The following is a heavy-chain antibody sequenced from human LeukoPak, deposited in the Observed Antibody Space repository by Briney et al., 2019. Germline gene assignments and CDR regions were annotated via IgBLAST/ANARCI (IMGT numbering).Heavy chain of an antibody. Sequence: PGGSLRLSCAASGFTFSSYSMNWVRQAPGKGLEWVSSISSSSSYIYYADSVKGRFTISRDNAKNSLYLQMNSLRAEDTAVYYCARGAVIVGATGKNWFDPWGQGTLVTVSS. V-gene: IGHV3-21*01. J-gene: IGHJ5*02. D-gene: IGHD1-26*01. CDR2: ISSSSSYI. CDR3: ARGAVIVGATGKNWFDP. CDR1: GFTFSSYS.